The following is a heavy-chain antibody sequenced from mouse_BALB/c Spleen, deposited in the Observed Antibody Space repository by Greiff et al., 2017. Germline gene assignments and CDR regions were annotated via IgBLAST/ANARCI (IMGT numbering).Heavy chain of an antibody. V-gene: IGHV5-9-3*01. D-gene: IGHD1-1*01. CDR3: AGSYYYGSSYWYFDG. Sequence: EVKLVESGGGLVKPGGSLKLSCAASGFTFSSYAMSWVRQTPEKRLEWVATISSGGSYTYYPDSVKGRFTISRDNAKNTLYLQMSSLRSEDTAMYYCAGSYYYGSSYWYFDGWGAGTTVTGSS. CDR2: ISSGGSYT. CDR1: GFTFSSYA. J-gene: IGHJ1*01.